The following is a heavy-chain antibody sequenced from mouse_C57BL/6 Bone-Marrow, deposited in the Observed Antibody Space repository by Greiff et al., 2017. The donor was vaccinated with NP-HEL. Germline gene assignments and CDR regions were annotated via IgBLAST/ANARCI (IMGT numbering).Heavy chain of an antibody. CDR2: IYPRSGNT. CDR3: ARCAWFAY. Sequence: QVQLKQSGAELARPGASVKLSCKASGYTFTSYGISWVKQRTGQGLEWIGEIYPRSGNTYYNEKFKGKATLTADKSSSTAYMELRSLTSEDSAVYFCARCAWFAYWGQGTLVTVSA. CDR1: GYTFTSYG. V-gene: IGHV1-81*01. J-gene: IGHJ3*01.